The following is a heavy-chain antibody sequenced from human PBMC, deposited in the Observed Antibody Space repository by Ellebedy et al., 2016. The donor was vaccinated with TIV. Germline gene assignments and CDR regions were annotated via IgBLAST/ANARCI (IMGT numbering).Heavy chain of an antibody. D-gene: IGHD3-22*01. CDR3: AKGRGGGSVSSAPRYYFDY. Sequence: GESLKISCAASGFTFSSYAMSWVRQAPGKGLEWVSTISHTGSRTYYADSVEGRFTISRDNSKKTLYLQMNSLRAEDTAIYYCAKGRGGGSVSSAPRYYFDYWGLGTLVTVSS. CDR1: GFTFSSYA. CDR2: ISHTGSRT. J-gene: IGHJ4*02. V-gene: IGHV3-23*01.